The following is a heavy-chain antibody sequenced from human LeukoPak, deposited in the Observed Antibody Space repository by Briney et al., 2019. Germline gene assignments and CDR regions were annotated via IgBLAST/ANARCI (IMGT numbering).Heavy chain of an antibody. D-gene: IGHD2/OR15-2a*01. CDR2: ISSSGTYV. J-gene: IGHJ3*02. Sequence: GGSLRLSCAASGFTFSSYSMNWVRQAPGKGLEWVSSISSSGTYVYYADSVKGRFTISRDNAKNSLSLQMNSLRADDAAVYYCARERLLLRGDAFDIWGQGTMVTVSS. V-gene: IGHV3-21*01. CDR1: GFTFSSYS. CDR3: ARERLLLRGDAFDI.